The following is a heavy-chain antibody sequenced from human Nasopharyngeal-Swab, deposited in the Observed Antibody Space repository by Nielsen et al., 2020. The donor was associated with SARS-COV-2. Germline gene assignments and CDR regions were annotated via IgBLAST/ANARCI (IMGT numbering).Heavy chain of an antibody. D-gene: IGHD2-15*01. CDR2: INPSGGST. CDR3: ASCSGGSCYFYAFDI. CDR1: GYTFTSYY. J-gene: IGHJ3*02. V-gene: IGHV1-46*01. Sequence: ASVKVSCKASGYTFTSYYMHWVRQAPGQGLEWMGIINPSGGSTSYAQKFQGRVTMTRDTSTGTVYMELSSLRSEDTAVYYCASCSGGSCYFYAFDIWGRGTMVAVSS.